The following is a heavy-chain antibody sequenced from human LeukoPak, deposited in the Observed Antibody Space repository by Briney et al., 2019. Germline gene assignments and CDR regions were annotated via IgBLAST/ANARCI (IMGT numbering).Heavy chain of an antibody. CDR2: AFYIAST. Sequence: SETLSLTCTVSGGFFTSNDFYWGWIRQPPGGGLEWIVSAFYIASTYYNPSLKSRATISVDTSKNQFSLKLTSVTAADTAVYYCADYDVSSGRPLDPWGQGTLVTVSS. CDR1: GGFFTSNDFY. D-gene: IGHD3-3*01. V-gene: IGHV4-39*01. CDR3: ADYDVSSGRPLDP. J-gene: IGHJ5*02.